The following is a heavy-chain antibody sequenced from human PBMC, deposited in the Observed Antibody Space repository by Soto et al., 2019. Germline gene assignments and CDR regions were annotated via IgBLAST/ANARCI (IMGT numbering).Heavy chain of an antibody. CDR3: ARDRLVRGVIIGSWFDP. V-gene: IGHV4-31*03. D-gene: IGHD3-10*01. J-gene: IGHJ5*02. CDR1: GGSISSGGYY. CDR2: IYYSGST. Sequence: QVQLQESGPGLVKPSQTLSLTCTVSGGSISSGGYYWSWIRQHPGKGLEWIGYIYYSGSTYYTPSLKSRVTIAVDTSKNQFSLKLSSVTAADTAVYYCARDRLVRGVIIGSWFDPWGQGTLVTVSS.